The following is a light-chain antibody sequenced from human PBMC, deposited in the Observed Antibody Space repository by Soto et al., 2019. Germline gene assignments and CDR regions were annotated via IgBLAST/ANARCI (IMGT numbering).Light chain of an antibody. CDR1: SSDVGGYNY. Sequence: QSALTQPASVSGSPGQSITISCTGTSSDVGGYNYASWYQQHPGKAPKLMIYDVSNRPSGVSNRFSGSKSGNTASLTSSGLQAEDEADDYCSSYTSSSTLGIFGGGTKLTVL. CDR2: DVS. J-gene: IGLJ2*01. CDR3: SSYTSSSTLGI. V-gene: IGLV2-14*01.